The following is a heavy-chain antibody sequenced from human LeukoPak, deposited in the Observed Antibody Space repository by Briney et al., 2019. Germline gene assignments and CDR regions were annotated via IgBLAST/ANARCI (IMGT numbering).Heavy chain of an antibody. Sequence: PGGSLRLSCAASGFTFSSYSMSSVRQAPGKGLEWVSGISGSGGSTYYADSMKGRFTISRDNSKNTLYLQVNSLRAEDTAIYYCAKGGGSYYHPYYFDYWGQGTLVTVSS. V-gene: IGHV3-23*01. D-gene: IGHD1-26*01. CDR3: AKGGGSYYHPYYFDY. CDR2: ISGSGGST. J-gene: IGHJ4*02. CDR1: GFTFSSYS.